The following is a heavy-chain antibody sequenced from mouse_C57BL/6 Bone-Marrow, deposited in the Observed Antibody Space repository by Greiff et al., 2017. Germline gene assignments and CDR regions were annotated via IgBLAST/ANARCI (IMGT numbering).Heavy chain of an antibody. J-gene: IGHJ4*01. V-gene: IGHV1-74*01. D-gene: IGHD2-4*01. CDR3: AMDICYDYDGSLDLAMDY. Sequence: QVQLQQPGAELVKPGASVKVSCKASGYTFTSYWMHWVKQRPGQGLEWIGRIHPSDSDTNYNQKFKGKATLTVDKSSSTAYIQLSSLTSEDSAVYYCAMDICYDYDGSLDLAMDYWGQGTSVTVSS. CDR1: GYTFTSYW. CDR2: IHPSDSDT.